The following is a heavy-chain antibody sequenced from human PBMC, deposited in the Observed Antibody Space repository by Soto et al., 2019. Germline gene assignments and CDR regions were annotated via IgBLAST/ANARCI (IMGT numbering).Heavy chain of an antibody. CDR2: ISYDGSNK. J-gene: IGHJ6*02. CDR3: AKGGGYYYGMDV. CDR1: GFTFSSYG. V-gene: IGHV3-30*18. D-gene: IGHD3-10*01. Sequence: QVQLVESGGGVVQPGRSLRLSCAASGFTFSSYGMHWVRQAPGKGLEWVAVISYDGSNKYYADSVKGRFTISRDNSKNTLYLEMNSLRAEDTGVYYCAKGGGYYYGMDVWGQGTTVTVSS.